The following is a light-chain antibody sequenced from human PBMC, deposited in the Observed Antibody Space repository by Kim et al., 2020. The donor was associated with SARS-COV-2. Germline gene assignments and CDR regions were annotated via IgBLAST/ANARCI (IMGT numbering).Light chain of an antibody. V-gene: IGLV3-21*04. Sequence: SYELTQPPSVSVAPGETARMTCGGNNIRSKSVHWNQQKPGQAPVLVIYYDTDRPSGIPERFSGSNSENTATLTISRVVAGDEADYYCQVWDMSSYHVVFG. CDR2: YDT. CDR1: NIRSKS. J-gene: IGLJ2*01. CDR3: QVWDMSSYHVV.